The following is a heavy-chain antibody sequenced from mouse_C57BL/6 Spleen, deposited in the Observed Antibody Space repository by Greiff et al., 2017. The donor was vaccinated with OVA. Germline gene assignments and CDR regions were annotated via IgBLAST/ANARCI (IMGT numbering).Heavy chain of an antibody. CDR2: IHPNSGST. D-gene: IGHD2-4*01. CDR1: GYTFTSYW. CDR3: ARGAYDYDEGYYFDY. Sequence: QVQLQQPGAELVKPGASVKLSCKASGYTFTSYWMHWVKQRPGQGLEWIGMIHPNSGSTNYNEKFKSKATLTVDKSSSTAYMQLSSLTSEDSAVYYGARGAYDYDEGYYFDYWGQGTTLTVSS. J-gene: IGHJ2*01. V-gene: IGHV1-64*01.